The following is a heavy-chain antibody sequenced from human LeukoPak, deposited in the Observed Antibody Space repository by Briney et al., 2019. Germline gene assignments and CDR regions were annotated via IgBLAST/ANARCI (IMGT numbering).Heavy chain of an antibody. J-gene: IGHJ4*02. CDR2: IYTSGST. Sequence: TSETLSLTCTVSGGSISSYYWSWIRQPAGKGLEWIGRIYTSGSTNYNPSLKSRVTMSVDTSKNQFSLKLSSVTAADTAVYYCARDCSGGSCYMGEDWGQGTLVTVSS. CDR3: ARDCSGGSCYMGED. CDR1: GGSISSYY. D-gene: IGHD2-15*01. V-gene: IGHV4-4*07.